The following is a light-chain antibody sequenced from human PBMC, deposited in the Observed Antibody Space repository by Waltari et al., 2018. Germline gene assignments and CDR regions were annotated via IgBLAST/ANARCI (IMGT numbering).Light chain of an antibody. V-gene: IGKV3-15*01. Sequence: EIVLTQSPSTLSVSPGERAILSCRASQPISYHLAWYQQRPGQPPRLLIYGASARAAAIPVRFSGSGSGTEFTLTISGLQSEDFAVYYCQHYHQWPPYTFGQGTKVE. J-gene: IGKJ2*01. CDR2: GAS. CDR1: QPISYH. CDR3: QHYHQWPPYT.